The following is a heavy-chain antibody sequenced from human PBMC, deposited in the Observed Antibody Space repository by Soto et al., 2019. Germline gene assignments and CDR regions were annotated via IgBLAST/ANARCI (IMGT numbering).Heavy chain of an antibody. CDR2: ISWNSGSI. CDR3: AKENIPGIAAAGLFYGMDV. CDR1: GFTFDDYA. Sequence: PGGSLRLSCAASGFTFDDYAMHWVRQAPGKGLEWVSGISWNSGSIGYADSVKGRFTISRDNAKNSLYLQMNSLRAEDTALYYCAKENIPGIAAAGLFYGMDVWGQGTTVTVSS. J-gene: IGHJ6*02. D-gene: IGHD6-13*01. V-gene: IGHV3-9*01.